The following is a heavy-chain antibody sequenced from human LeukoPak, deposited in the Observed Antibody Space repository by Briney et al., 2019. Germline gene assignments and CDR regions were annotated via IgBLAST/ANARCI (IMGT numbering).Heavy chain of an antibody. D-gene: IGHD3-22*01. CDR1: GGTFSSYA. V-gene: IGHV1-69*06. CDR3: AEKYYHDSSGYYPFDP. CDR2: IIPIFGTA. J-gene: IGHJ5*02. Sequence: SVKVSCKASGGTFSSYAISWVRQAPGQGLEWMGRIIPIFGTANYAQKFQGRVTITADKSTSTAYMELSSLRSEDTAVYYCAEKYYHDSSGYYPFDPWGQGTLVTVSS.